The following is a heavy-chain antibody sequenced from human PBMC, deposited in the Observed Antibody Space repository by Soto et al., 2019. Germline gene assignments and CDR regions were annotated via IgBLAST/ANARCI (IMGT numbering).Heavy chain of an antibody. V-gene: IGHV4-39*01. D-gene: IGHD1-26*01. J-gene: IGHJ1*01. CDR2: IYYSGST. CDR3: ARLRSGSYYTPEYFQH. CDR1: GGSISSTSCY. Sequence: SETLSLTCTVSGGSISSTSCYWGWIRQPPGKGLEWIGSIYYSGSTYYNPSLKSRVTISVDTSKNQFSLKLSSVTAADTAVYYCARLRSGSYYTPEYFQHWGQGTLVTVSS.